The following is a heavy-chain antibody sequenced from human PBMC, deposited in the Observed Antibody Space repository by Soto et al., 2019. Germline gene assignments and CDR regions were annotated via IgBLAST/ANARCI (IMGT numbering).Heavy chain of an antibody. J-gene: IGHJ5*02. CDR2: VYFTGST. Sequence: PSETLSLTCTVSGDSINYRTYYWGLVRQPPGKGLEFIGSVYFTGSTSYNPSLQSRVTISVDTSKNQFSLKLSSVTAADTAVYYCARHAYSNYGTTQDLGWFEPWGQGTLVTVSS. CDR3: ARHAYSNYGTTQDLGWFEP. V-gene: IGHV4-39*01. D-gene: IGHD4-4*01. CDR1: GDSINYRTYY.